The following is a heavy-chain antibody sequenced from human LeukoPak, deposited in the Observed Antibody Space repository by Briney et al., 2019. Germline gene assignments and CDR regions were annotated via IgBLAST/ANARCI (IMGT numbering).Heavy chain of an antibody. Sequence: ASVKVSCKASGYTFTSYDINWVRQATGQGLEWMGWMNPNSGNTGYAQKFQGRVTMTRNTSISTAYMELSSLRAEDTAVYYCAKDPGGGSGSYVPPNFDYWGQGTLVTVSS. CDR1: GYTFTSYD. D-gene: IGHD3-10*01. CDR2: MNPNSGNT. CDR3: AKDPGGGSGSYVPPNFDY. V-gene: IGHV1-8*01. J-gene: IGHJ4*02.